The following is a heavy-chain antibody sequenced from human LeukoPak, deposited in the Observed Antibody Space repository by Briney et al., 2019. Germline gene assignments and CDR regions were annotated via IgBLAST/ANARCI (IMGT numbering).Heavy chain of an antibody. CDR2: IYYSGST. J-gene: IGHJ6*03. Sequence: SETLSLTCTVSGGSISSHYWSWIRQPPGKGLEWIGYIYYSGSTNYNPSLKSRVTISVDTSKNQFSLKLSSVTAADTAVYYCARERWASSGWYRAGYYMDVWGKGTTVTVSS. D-gene: IGHD6-19*01. CDR1: GGSISSHY. CDR3: ARERWASSGWYRAGYYMDV. V-gene: IGHV4-59*11.